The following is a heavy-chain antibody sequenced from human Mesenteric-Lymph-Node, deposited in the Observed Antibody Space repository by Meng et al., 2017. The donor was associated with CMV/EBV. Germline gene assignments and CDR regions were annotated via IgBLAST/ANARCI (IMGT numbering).Heavy chain of an antibody. CDR2: VYYNGRT. CDR3: ATYQLVYVTWDY. V-gene: IGHV4-39*01. J-gene: IGHJ4*02. CDR1: GGSISSSSYN. Sequence: CTVSGGSISSSSYNWGGIRQPTGKELEWIGSVYYNGRTYYNPSLKSRVTISVDTSKNQFSLKVSSVTAADTAVYYCATYQLVYVTWDYWGQGTLVTVSS. D-gene: IGHD2-2*02.